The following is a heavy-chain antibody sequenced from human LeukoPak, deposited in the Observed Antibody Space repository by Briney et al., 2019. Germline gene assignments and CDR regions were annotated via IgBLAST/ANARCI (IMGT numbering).Heavy chain of an antibody. J-gene: IGHJ3*02. Sequence: SEPLSLTCTVSGSSISSGYYWGWIRQPPGKGLEWIGSIYHSGSTYYNPSLKSRVTISVDTSKNQFSLKLSSVTAADTAVYYCARDGKDYGVPTYAFDIWGQGTMVTVSS. D-gene: IGHD4-17*01. CDR3: ARDGKDYGVPTYAFDI. V-gene: IGHV4-38-2*02. CDR1: GSSISSGYY. CDR2: IYHSGST.